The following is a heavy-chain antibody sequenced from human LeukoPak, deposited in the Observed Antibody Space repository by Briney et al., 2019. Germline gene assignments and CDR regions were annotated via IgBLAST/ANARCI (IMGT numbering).Heavy chain of an antibody. Sequence: SVKVSCKASGGTFSSNAISWVRQAPGQGLEWMGGIIPIFGTANYAQKFQGRVTITADESTSTAYMELSSLRSEDTAVYYCARELRAYSGDDWFDPWGQRTLVTVSS. D-gene: IGHD5-12*01. CDR2: IIPIFGTA. J-gene: IGHJ5*02. CDR1: GGTFSSNA. V-gene: IGHV1-69*13. CDR3: ARELRAYSGDDWFDP.